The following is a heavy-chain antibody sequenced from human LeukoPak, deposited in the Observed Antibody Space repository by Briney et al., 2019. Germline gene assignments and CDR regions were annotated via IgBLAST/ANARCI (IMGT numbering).Heavy chain of an antibody. Sequence: SETLSLTCAVYGGSFSGYYWSWIRQPPGKGLEWIGEINHSGSTNYNPSLKSRVTISVDTSKNQFSLKLSSVTAADTAVYYCARARSGRHTNLFDCWGQGTLVTVSS. V-gene: IGHV4-34*01. CDR1: GGSFSGYY. CDR2: INHSGST. D-gene: IGHD6-19*01. CDR3: ARARSGRHTNLFDC. J-gene: IGHJ4*02.